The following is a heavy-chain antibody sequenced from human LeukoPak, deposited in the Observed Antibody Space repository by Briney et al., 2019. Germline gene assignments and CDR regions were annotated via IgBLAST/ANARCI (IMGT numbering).Heavy chain of an antibody. CDR2: INPIFGTA. D-gene: IGHD2-2*02. CDR1: GGTFSSYA. J-gene: IGHJ5*02. V-gene: IGHV1-69*13. CDR3: ARGVVPAAIFDGFDH. Sequence: ASVKVSCKASGGTFSSYAISWVRQAPGQGLEWMGGINPIFGTANYAQKFQGRVTITADESTSTAYMELSSLRSEDTAVYYCARGVVPAAIFDGFDHWGQGTLVTVSS.